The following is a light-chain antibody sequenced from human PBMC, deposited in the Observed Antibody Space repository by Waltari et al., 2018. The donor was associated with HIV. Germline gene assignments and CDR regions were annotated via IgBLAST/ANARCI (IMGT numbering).Light chain of an antibody. J-gene: IGLJ3*02. Sequence: QSVLTQPPSASGTPGQRVSISCSGSISNIGGNSVSWYQHLPGTAPKLLIYANYQRPSAVPDRFSGSKSGTSASLAISGLHSEDEGDYYCATWDDSLNGLVFGGGTKLTVL. CDR3: ATWDDSLNGLV. V-gene: IGLV1-44*01. CDR1: ISNIGGNS. CDR2: ANY.